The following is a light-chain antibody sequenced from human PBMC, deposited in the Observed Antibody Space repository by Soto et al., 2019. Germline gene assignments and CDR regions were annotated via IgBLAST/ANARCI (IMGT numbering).Light chain of an antibody. Sequence: QSALTQPASVSGSPGQSITISCTGTSRDVGGYNYVSWYQQHPGKVPKLVIYEVRDRPLGVSNRFSGSKSGNTASLTISGLQADDEADYYCCSYTSSSTLVFGGGTKLTVL. CDR3: CSYTSSSTLV. J-gene: IGLJ3*02. CDR2: EVR. V-gene: IGLV2-14*01. CDR1: SRDVGGYNY.